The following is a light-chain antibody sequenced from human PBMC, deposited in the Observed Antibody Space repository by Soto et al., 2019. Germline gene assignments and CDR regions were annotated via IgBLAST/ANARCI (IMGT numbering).Light chain of an antibody. V-gene: IGKV3-11*01. CDR3: HQSSNWPYT. CDR2: SAS. Sequence: ETVVTQSPATLSLSPGERATLSCRASQSVGTRLEWYQQKPGQAPRLVVNSASNRAPGIPARFSGSGSGTDFTLTISSPEAEDFAVYYCHQSSNWPYTFGPGTKLEIK. J-gene: IGKJ2*01. CDR1: QSVGTR.